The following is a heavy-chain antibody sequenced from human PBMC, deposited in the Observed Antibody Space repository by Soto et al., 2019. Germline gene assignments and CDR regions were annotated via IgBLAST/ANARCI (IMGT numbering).Heavy chain of an antibody. CDR3: ASPRRDYGYSHFDY. CDR2: MNPDSGNT. J-gene: IGHJ4*02. Sequence: VASVKVSCKASGYTFTSYDINWVRQAPGQGLEWMGWMNPDSGNTGYAPNFQGRVSMTRTTSISTAYMELSSLTSDDTAVYYCASPRRDYGYSHFDYWGQGTLVTVSS. CDR1: GYTFTSYD. D-gene: IGHD5-18*01. V-gene: IGHV1-8*01.